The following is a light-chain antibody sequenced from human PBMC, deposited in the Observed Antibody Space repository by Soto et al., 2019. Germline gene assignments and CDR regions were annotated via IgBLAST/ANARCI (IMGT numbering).Light chain of an antibody. CDR2: NDD. Sequence: QSVLTQPPSVSGTPGLRVTISCSGGSSNIGRDTVNWYQQLPGTAPKLLMFNDDQRPSGVPDRFSGSKSGTSASLAITGLQAEDEADYYCQSYDSSLSGYVVFGGGTKLTVL. V-gene: IGLV1-44*01. CDR3: QSYDSSLSGYVV. CDR1: SSNIGRDT. J-gene: IGLJ2*01.